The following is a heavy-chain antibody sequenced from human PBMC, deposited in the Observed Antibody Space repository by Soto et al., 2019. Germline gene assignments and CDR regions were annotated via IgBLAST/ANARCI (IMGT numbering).Heavy chain of an antibody. CDR2: IYYSGIT. D-gene: IGHD6-19*01. CDR3: ERACSLYYYYGMDV. V-gene: IGHV4-31*03. CDR1: GGSISSGGYY. J-gene: IGHJ6*02. Sequence: SETLSLTCTVSGGSISSGGYYWSWIRQHPGQGLEWIGYIYYSGITYYNPSLKSRVTISVDTSKNQFSLKLSSVTAADAAVYSCERACSLYYYYGMDVWGQGTTVTVSS.